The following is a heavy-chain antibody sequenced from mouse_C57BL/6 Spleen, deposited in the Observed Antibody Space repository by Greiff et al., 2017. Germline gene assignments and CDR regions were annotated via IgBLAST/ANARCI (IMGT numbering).Heavy chain of an antibody. CDR1: GYTFTSYW. V-gene: IGHV1-55*01. CDR3: ARGREYYYAMDY. Sequence: VQLQQSGAELVKPGASVKMSCKASGYTFTSYWITWVKQRPGQGLEWIGDIYPGSGSTNYNEKFKSKATLTVDTSSSTAYMQLSSLTSEDSAVYYCARGREYYYAMDYWGQGTSVTVSS. J-gene: IGHJ4*01. CDR2: IYPGSGST.